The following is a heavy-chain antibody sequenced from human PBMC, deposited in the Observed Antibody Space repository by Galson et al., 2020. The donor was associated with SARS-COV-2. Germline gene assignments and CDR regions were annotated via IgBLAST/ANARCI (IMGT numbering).Heavy chain of an antibody. V-gene: IGHV5-51*01. D-gene: IGHD2-2*01. CDR1: GYSFTSYW. CDR2: IYPGDSDT. CDR3: ARRSVEMSTFQPLFDY. J-gene: IGHJ4*02. Sequence: GESLKISCKGSGYSFTSYWIGWVRQMPGKGLEWMGIIYPGDSDTRYSPSFQGQVTISADKSISTAYLQWSSLKASDTAMYYCARRSVEMSTFQPLFDYWGQGTLVTVSS.